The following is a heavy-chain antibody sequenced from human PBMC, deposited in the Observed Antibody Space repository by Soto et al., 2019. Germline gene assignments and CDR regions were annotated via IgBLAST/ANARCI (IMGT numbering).Heavy chain of an antibody. Sequence: SETPSLTCTVSGGSVSSSNYYWGWIRQPPGKGLEWIANFYYGGSPYYNPSLKSRVTISVDTSKNQFSLKLSSVTAADTAVYFCARRRDAYGDYYDYCGQGSLVPVSS. J-gene: IGHJ4*02. D-gene: IGHD4-17*01. CDR2: FYYGGSP. CDR1: GGSVSSSNYY. CDR3: ARRRDAYGDYYDY. V-gene: IGHV4-39*01.